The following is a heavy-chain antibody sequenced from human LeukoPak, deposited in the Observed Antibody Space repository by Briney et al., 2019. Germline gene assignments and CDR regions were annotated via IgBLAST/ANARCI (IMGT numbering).Heavy chain of an antibody. V-gene: IGHV3-7*03. D-gene: IGHD3-22*01. CDR1: GFTFSNYW. J-gene: IGHJ4*02. CDR3: ASTDSSGYYYRDY. Sequence: GGSLRLSCAASGFTFSNYWMNWARQAPGKGLEWVANINQDESAKFYVDSVKGRFTISRDNAKNSLYLQMNSLRAEDTAVYYCASTDSSGYYYRDYWGQGTLVTVSS. CDR2: INQDESAK.